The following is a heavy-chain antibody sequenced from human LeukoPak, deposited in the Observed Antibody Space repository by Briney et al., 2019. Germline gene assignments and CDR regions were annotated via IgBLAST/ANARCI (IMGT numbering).Heavy chain of an antibody. V-gene: IGHV4-39*01. CDR2: IYYSGST. CDR3: ALLGYCSSTSCFRPPFYFDY. Sequence: PSETLSLTCTVSGGSISSSSYYWGWIRQPPGKGLEWIGSIYYSGSTHYNPSPKSRVTISVDTSKNQFSLTLSSVTAADTAVYYCALLGYCSSTSCFRPPFYFDYWGQGTLVTVSS. D-gene: IGHD2-2*01. CDR1: GGSISSSSYY. J-gene: IGHJ4*02.